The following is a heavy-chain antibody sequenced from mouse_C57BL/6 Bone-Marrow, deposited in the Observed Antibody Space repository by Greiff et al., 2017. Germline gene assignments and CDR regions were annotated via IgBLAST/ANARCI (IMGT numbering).Heavy chain of an antibody. CDR2: IDPSDSYT. CDR3: ARERLYYFDY. Sequence: QVQLKQPGAELVRPGTSVKLSCKASGYTFTSYWMHWVKQRPGQGLEWIGVIDPSDSYTNYNQKFKGKATLTVDPSSRTAYMQLSSLTSEDSAVYYCARERLYYFDYWGQGTTLTVSS. J-gene: IGHJ2*01. V-gene: IGHV1-59*01. CDR1: GYTFTSYW. D-gene: IGHD3-3*01.